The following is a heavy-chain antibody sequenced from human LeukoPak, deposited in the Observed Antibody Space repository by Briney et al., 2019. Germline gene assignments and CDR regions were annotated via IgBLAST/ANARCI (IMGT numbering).Heavy chain of an antibody. J-gene: IGHJ5*01. Sequence: PGGSLRLSCAASGFTFSSYGMQWVRQAPGKGLEWVAVVSSGGTIQHYADSVKGRFTISRDNSKNTVDLQMNSLRPDDTAFYYCAKEGTAYVSTWFDSWGQGTLVTVSS. CDR3: AKEGTAYVSTWFDS. D-gene: IGHD1-14*01. CDR2: VSSGGTIQ. V-gene: IGHV3-30*18. CDR1: GFTFSSYG.